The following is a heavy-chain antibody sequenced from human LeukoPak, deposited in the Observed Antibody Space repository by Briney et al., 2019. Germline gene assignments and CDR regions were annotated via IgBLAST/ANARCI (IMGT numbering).Heavy chain of an antibody. Sequence: SETLSLTCTVSGGSISSGGYYWSWIRQPPGKGLEWIGYIYHSGSTYYNPSLKSRVTISVDRSKNQFSLKLSSVTAADTAVYYCARGGYDLDYWGQGTLVTVSS. V-gene: IGHV4-30-2*01. D-gene: IGHD3-22*01. CDR3: ARGGYDLDY. J-gene: IGHJ4*02. CDR1: GGSISSGGYY. CDR2: IYHSGST.